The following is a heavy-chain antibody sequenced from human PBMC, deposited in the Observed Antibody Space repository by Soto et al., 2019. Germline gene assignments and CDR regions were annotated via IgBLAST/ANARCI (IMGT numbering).Heavy chain of an antibody. J-gene: IGHJ4*02. CDR2: ISYDGSNK. CDR3: ARVSGSSSGY. Sequence: GGSLRLSCAASGFTFSSYAMHWVRQAPGKGLEWVAVISYDGSNKYYADSVKGRFTISRDNSKNTLYLQMNSMRAEDTAVYYCARVSGSSSGYWGQGTLVTVSS. D-gene: IGHD6-6*01. CDR1: GFTFSSYA. V-gene: IGHV3-30-3*01.